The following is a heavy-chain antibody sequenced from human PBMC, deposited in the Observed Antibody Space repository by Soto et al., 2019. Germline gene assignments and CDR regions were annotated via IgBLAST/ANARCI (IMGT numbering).Heavy chain of an antibody. J-gene: IGHJ4*02. CDR3: ARRREGTGRALDY. Sequence: EVHLVESGGGLVQRGRSLRLSCAASGFTFRAYWMSWVRQAPGKGLEWVANIDQDGRGKYYVDSVRGRFTISRDNAHNSLYLQTNSLRDEDTAVYFCARRREGTGRALDYWGRGTLVTVSS. CDR2: IDQDGRGK. CDR1: GFTFRAYW. D-gene: IGHD2-15*01. V-gene: IGHV3-7*05.